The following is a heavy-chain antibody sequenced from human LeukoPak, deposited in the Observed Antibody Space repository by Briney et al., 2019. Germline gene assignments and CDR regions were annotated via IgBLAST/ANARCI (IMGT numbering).Heavy chain of an antibody. D-gene: IGHD2-21*02. V-gene: IGHV1-46*01. CDR3: ASVLYCGADCYSGRYFFDY. J-gene: IGHJ4*02. Sequence: GASVKVSCKASGYTFTSYDMHWVRQAPGQGLEWMGIINPSGDSTSYAQTFQGRVTMTRDTSTSTVYMELSSLRSEDTAVYYCASVLYCGADCYSGRYFFDYWGQGTLVTVSS. CDR1: GYTFTSYD. CDR2: INPSGDST.